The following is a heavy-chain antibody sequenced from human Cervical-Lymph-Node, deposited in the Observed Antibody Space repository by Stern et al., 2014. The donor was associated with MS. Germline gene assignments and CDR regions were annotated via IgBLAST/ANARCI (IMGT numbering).Heavy chain of an antibody. CDR1: GFTFSTNA. CDR2: IGGSGATI. J-gene: IGHJ5*02. V-gene: IGHV3-23*04. D-gene: IGHD1-1*01. CDR3: VKDRGTNWRNWFDP. Sequence: QLVESGGGLVQPGGSLRLSCAASGFTFSTNAMSWVRQAPGKGLEWVSAIGGSGATIYYADSVKGRFTISRDNSKNTVYLQMNSLRAEDTAIYYCVKDRGTNWRNWFDPWGQGTLVTVSS.